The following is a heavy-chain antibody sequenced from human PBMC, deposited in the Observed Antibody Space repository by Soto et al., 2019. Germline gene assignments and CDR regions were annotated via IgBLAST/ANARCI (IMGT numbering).Heavy chain of an antibody. V-gene: IGHV1-18*04. D-gene: IGHD4-17*01. CDR2: ISTFNVNT. J-gene: IGHJ5*02. CDR1: ASTFTGYT. Sequence: QVHLVQSGTEVKEPGASVKVSCKASASTFTGYTINWVRQAPGQGLAWMGWISTFNVNTKYAGNFEGRVTITTNTSTTTAYMELTSLTFDDTAVYFGARGTVTSGRWFGPWGQGTLVSVSS. CDR3: ARGTVTSGRWFGP.